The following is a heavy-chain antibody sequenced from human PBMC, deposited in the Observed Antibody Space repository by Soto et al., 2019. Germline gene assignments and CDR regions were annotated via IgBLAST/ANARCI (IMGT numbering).Heavy chain of an antibody. D-gene: IGHD6-13*01. CDR2: IIPILGIA. CDR3: ARLGTAAAARLSGSLFEY. CDR1: SGRFSSYT. Sequence: ASVSLACKTSSGRFSSYTSGLVRPAPGQGLEWMGRIIPILGIANYAQKFQGRVPMTADKSTSTAYRELSSLRSEDTAVYYCARLGTAAAARLSGSLFEYRGKGTLVTGS. V-gene: IGHV1-69*02. J-gene: IGHJ4*02.